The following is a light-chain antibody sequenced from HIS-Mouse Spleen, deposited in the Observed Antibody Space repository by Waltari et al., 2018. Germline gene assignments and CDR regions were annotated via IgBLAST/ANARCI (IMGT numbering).Light chain of an antibody. CDR3: CSYSGSYKV. CDR2: EGS. V-gene: IGLV2-11*01. J-gene: IGLJ1*01. Sequence: QSALTQPRSVSGSPGQSVTISCTGTSSDVGGYNYVSWYQQHPGKAPTLMFYEGSKRPSRSPNPLSGSKSGNTASLTISGLPAEDEAEYYCCSYSGSYKVFGTGTKVTVL. CDR1: SSDVGGYNY.